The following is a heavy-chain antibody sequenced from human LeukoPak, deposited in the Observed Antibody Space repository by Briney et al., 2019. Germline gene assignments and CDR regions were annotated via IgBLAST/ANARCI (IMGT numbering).Heavy chain of an antibody. D-gene: IGHD1-26*01. CDR1: GFTFSSYG. Sequence: GSLRLSFAASGFTFSSYGMHWVRQAPGKGLEWVAVISYDGSNKYYADSVKGRFTISRDNSKNTLYLQMNSLRAEDTAVYYCARDNLVGAAYYFDYWGQGTLVTVSS. CDR2: ISYDGSNK. CDR3: ARDNLVGAAYYFDY. J-gene: IGHJ4*02. V-gene: IGHV3-30*03.